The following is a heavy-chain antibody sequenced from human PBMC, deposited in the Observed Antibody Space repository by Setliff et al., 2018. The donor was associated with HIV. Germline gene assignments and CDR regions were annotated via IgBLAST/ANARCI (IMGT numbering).Heavy chain of an antibody. V-gene: IGHV3-11*06. CDR2: ISNSSHDI. Sequence: PGGSLRLSCAASGTDLSVGYMSWIRQAPGMRPEWVSYISNSSHDISYLDSVKGRFTISRDNAKNTLYLQMDSLTAEDTAVYYCARDNGGAGPTTFDCWGQGTLVTVSS. CDR1: GTDLSVGY. CDR3: ARDNGGAGPTTFDC. D-gene: IGHD7-27*01. J-gene: IGHJ4*02.